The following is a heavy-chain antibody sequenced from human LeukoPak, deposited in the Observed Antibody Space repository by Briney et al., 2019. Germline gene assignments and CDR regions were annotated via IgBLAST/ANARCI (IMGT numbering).Heavy chain of an antibody. V-gene: IGHV1-8*01. CDR3: ARDVEMATTP. Sequence: GASVKVSCKASGYTFTSYDIKWVRQATGQGLEWMGWMNPNRGNTGYAQTFQGRVTMTRNTSIRTAYMGLSSLRSEDTAVYYCARDVEMATTPWGQGTLVTVSS. J-gene: IGHJ4*02. D-gene: IGHD5-24*01. CDR1: GYTFTSYD. CDR2: MNPNRGNT.